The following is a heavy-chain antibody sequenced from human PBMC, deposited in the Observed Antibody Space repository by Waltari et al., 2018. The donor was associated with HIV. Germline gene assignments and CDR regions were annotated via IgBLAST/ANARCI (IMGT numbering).Heavy chain of an antibody. CDR2: IIPIFNTR. V-gene: IGHV1-69*01. CDR1: GGTFNNYA. D-gene: IGHD3-9*01. CDR3: ARGVYYDILTGPIMGYFDY. J-gene: IGHJ4*02. Sequence: QVQLVQSGAEVEKPGSSVKVSCKASGGTFNNYAFTWVGPAPGQGLEWMGGIIPIFNTRNYAQKFQGRVTITADESTSTAYMELSSLRSEDTAVYYCARGVYYDILTGPIMGYFDYWGQGTLVTVSS.